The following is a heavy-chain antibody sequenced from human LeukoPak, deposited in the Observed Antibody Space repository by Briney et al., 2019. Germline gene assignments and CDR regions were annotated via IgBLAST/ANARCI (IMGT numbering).Heavy chain of an antibody. D-gene: IGHD3-22*01. CDR1: GGSISSYY. CDR2: IYYSGST. Sequence: PSETLSLTCTVSGGSISSYYWGWIRQPPGKGLEWIGYIYYSGSTNYNPSLTSRVTISVDTSKNQFSLKLSSVTAADTAVYYCARDLHYYDSSGHRYYYYYGMDVWGQGTTVTVSS. CDR3: ARDLHYYDSSGHRYYYYYGMDV. V-gene: IGHV4-59*01. J-gene: IGHJ6*02.